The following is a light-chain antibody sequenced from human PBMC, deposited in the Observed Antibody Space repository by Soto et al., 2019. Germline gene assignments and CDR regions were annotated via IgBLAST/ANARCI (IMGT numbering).Light chain of an antibody. J-gene: IGKJ5*01. Sequence: IVMTQSPVTLSVSPGERATLSCRASQSVSSSLAWYQQKPGQAPRLLIYGASTRATGIPDRFSGSGSGTDFTLTISSLEPEDFAVYYCQQRSNWPPFTFGQGTRLAIK. CDR2: GAS. V-gene: IGKV3-11*01. CDR1: QSVSSS. CDR3: QQRSNWPPFT.